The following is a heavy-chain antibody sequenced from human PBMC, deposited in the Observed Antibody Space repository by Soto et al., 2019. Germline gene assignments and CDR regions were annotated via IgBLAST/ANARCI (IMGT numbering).Heavy chain of an antibody. J-gene: IGHJ6*03. CDR2: ISYIGST. CDR1: GGSISSSY. CDR3: ATGHEFWSGYFQSYYMDV. D-gene: IGHD3-3*01. V-gene: IGHV4-59*01. Sequence: SETLSLTSTVSGGSISSSYWSWIRQPPGKGLEWIGYISYIGSTYYNPSLKSRLTISVDRTKNQFSLNLSSMTAADTAVYYCATGHEFWSGYFQSYYMDVWGKGTTVTVSS.